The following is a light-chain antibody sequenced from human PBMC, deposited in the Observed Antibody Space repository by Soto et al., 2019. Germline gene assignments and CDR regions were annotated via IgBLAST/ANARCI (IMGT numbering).Light chain of an antibody. CDR2: KAS. J-gene: IGKJ1*01. V-gene: IGKV1-5*03. CDR3: QHYNRYSAA. CDR1: QTISSW. Sequence: DIQMTQSPSTLSGSVGDRVTITCRASQTISSWLAWYQHKPGKAPKLLIYKASTLTSGVPSRFSGSGSGTEFTLTISSLPPDDFATYYCQHYNRYSAAFDQGTKVELK.